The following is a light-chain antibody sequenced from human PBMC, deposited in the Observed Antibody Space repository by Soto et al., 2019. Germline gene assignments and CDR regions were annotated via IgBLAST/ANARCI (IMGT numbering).Light chain of an antibody. CDR1: SSDVGAYNF. CDR3: YSYRGSNAWV. Sequence: QSALTQPASVSGSPGQSITISCTGTSSDVGAYNFVSWYQHHPGTAPKLMSYEVSNRPSGASNRFSGSKSGNTASLTISGLQTEDEADYYCYSYRGSNAWVFGGGTKLTVL. V-gene: IGLV2-14*01. J-gene: IGLJ3*02. CDR2: EVS.